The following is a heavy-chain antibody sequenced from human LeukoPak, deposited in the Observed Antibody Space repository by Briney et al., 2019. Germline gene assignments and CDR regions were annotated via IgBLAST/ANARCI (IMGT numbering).Heavy chain of an antibody. Sequence: SETLSLTCTVSGGSISGYYWSWIRLPPGKGLEWIAYIHYSGTTNYNPSLRSRVTISVDTSKNQFSLKVNSVTATDTAVYFCARHDSYALGSHPLDVWGQGTTVIVSS. CDR2: IHYSGTT. CDR1: GGSISGYY. CDR3: ARHDSYALGSHPLDV. J-gene: IGHJ6*02. V-gene: IGHV4-59*08. D-gene: IGHD3-10*01.